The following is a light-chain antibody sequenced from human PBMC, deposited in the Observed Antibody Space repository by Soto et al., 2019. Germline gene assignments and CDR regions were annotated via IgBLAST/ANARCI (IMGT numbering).Light chain of an antibody. CDR1: SSDVGGYNY. Sequence: QSALTQPPSASGSPGQSVAISCTGTSSDVGGYNYVSWYQQHPGKAPKLMIYEVSKRPSGVPDRFSGSKSGNTASRTVSGLQAEDEAEYYCNSYAGTNNYVVFGGGTKLTVL. CDR2: EVS. J-gene: IGLJ2*01. V-gene: IGLV2-8*01. CDR3: NSYAGTNNYVV.